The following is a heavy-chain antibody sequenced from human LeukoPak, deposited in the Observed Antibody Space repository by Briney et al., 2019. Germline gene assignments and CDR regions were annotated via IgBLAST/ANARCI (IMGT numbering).Heavy chain of an antibody. V-gene: IGHV1-69*06. J-gene: IGHJ4*02. Sequence: ASVKVSCKASGGTFSSYAISWVRQAPGQGLEWMGGIIPIFGTANYAQKFQGRVTITADKSTSTAYMELSGLRSEDTAVYYCATPYGDYTDYFDYWGQGTLVTVSS. CDR3: ATPYGDYTDYFDY. CDR1: GGTFSSYA. CDR2: IIPIFGTA. D-gene: IGHD4-17*01.